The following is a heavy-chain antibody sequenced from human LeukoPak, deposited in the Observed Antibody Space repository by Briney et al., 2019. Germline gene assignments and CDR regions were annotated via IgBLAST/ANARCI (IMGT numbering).Heavy chain of an antibody. J-gene: IGHJ4*02. CDR2: ISGTTGAT. CDR3: AKDDTIAAAGTIGDY. CDR1: GFTFSAYA. Sequence: PGRSLRLSCVASGFTFSAYAMSWVRQAPGKGLEWVSSISGTTGATYYADSVKGRFTISRDNSKNTLYLQMNSLRAEDTAVYYCAKDDTIAAAGTIGDYWGQGSLVTVSS. D-gene: IGHD6-25*01. V-gene: IGHV3-23*01.